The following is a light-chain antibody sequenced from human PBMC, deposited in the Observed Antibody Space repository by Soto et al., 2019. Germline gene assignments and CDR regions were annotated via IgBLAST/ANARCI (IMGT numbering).Light chain of an antibody. V-gene: IGKV1-39*01. J-gene: IGKJ2*01. CDR3: QQRFGTSRT. CDR2: GAS. CDR1: QSISSH. Sequence: DIQMTQSPSSLSASVGDRVSISCRASQSISSHLNWYQQRPGKAPKLLIFGASTLQTGVPSRFSGSGSGTDFTLSISRLHPEDFATYFCQQRFGTSRTFGQGTGLEVK.